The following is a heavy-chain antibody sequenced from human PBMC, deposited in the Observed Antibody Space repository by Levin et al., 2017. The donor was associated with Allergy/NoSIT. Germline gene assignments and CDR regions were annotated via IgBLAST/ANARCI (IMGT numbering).Heavy chain of an antibody. V-gene: IGHV3-7*01. CDR1: GFTFSNYW. CDR3: ASLPETGGF. D-gene: IGHD2-8*02. J-gene: IGHJ4*02. Sequence: GGSLRLSCAASGFTFSNYWMNWVRQAPGKGLEWVANINEDGSEKYYGDPVKGRFTISRDNAQNSLYLQMSSLRAEDTAIYYCASLPETGGFWGQGTLVTVSS. CDR2: INEDGSEK.